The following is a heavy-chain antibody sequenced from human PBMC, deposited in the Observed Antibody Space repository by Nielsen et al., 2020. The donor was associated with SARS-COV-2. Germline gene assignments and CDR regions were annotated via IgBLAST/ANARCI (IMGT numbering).Heavy chain of an antibody. CDR1: GFTFSASW. CDR2: IRPDGTGA. V-gene: IGHV3-7*03. Sequence: GESLKISCAASGFTFSASWMAWVRQAPGKGLEWLSNIRPDGTGANYVDSVKGRFTISRDNAKNLLYLQMGSLRADDRAVYFCKSEGNWGQGTLVPVSP. J-gene: IGHJ4*02. CDR3: KSEGN.